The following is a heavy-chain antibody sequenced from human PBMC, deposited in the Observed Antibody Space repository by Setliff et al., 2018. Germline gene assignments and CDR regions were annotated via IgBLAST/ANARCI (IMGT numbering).Heavy chain of an antibody. D-gene: IGHD5-18*01. J-gene: IGHJ6*03. CDR1: GGSISSRNYY. CDR2: IYYSGTT. Sequence: SETLSLTCTVSGGSISSRNYYWGWIRQPPGKGLEWIGSIYYSGTTYYNPSLESRITMSVDTSKNQLSLKLTFVTAADTAIYYCARVIGYSHGYYYHYMDVWGQGTLVTVSS. V-gene: IGHV4-39*01. CDR3: ARVIGYSHGYYYHYMDV.